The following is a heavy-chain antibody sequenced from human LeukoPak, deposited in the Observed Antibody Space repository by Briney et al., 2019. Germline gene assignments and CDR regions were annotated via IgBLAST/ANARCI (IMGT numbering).Heavy chain of an antibody. D-gene: IGHD4-17*01. V-gene: IGHV3-23*01. J-gene: IGHJ4*02. Sequence: GGSLRLSCAASGFIFSSYAMSWVRQAPGKGLEWVSGISGSGGSTYYSDSVKGRFTISRDNSKNTLYLQMNSLRADDTAVYYCAKTTVTSRLDYWGQGTLVTVSS. CDR3: AKTTVTSRLDY. CDR2: ISGSGGST. CDR1: GFIFSSYA.